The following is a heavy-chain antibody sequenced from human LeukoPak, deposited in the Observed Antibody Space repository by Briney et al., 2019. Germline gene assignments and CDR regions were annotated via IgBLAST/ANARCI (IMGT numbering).Heavy chain of an antibody. Sequence: PGRSLRLSCAASGFTFSSYAMHWVRQAPGKGLEWVAVISYDGGNKYYADSVKGRFTISRDNSKNTLYLQMNSLRAEDTAVYYCARGWDSSSLDYWGQGTLVTVSS. J-gene: IGHJ4*02. CDR3: ARGWDSSSLDY. CDR2: ISYDGGNK. CDR1: GFTFSSYA. D-gene: IGHD6-13*01. V-gene: IGHV3-30-3*01.